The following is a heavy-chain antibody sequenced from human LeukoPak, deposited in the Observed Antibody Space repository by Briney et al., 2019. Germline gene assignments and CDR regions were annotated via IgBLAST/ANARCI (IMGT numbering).Heavy chain of an antibody. J-gene: IGHJ4*02. CDR2: IIPIFGTA. Sequence: ASVKVSCKASGGTFSSYAISWVRQAPGQGLEWMGGIIPIFGTANYAQKFQGRVTITTDESTSTAYMELSSLRSEDTAVYYWSGGSVSGKFFDFRGQGTLVTVSS. V-gene: IGHV1-69*05. CDR3: SGGSVSGKFFDF. CDR1: GGTFSSYA. D-gene: IGHD3-10*01.